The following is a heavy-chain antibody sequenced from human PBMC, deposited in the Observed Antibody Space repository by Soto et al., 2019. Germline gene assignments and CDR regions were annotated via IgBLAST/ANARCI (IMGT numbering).Heavy chain of an antibody. J-gene: IGHJ4*02. Sequence: QPGGSLRLSCVASGFSFSTYAMSWVRQAPGKGLEWVSSTTGTGSTRNYADSVKGRFTISRDNSGNTLYLQMNSLRAEDTAVYYCAKNPNWNNLAHFDYWGQGTLVTVSS. CDR2: TTGTGSTR. CDR3: AKNPNWNNLAHFDY. CDR1: GFSFSTYA. D-gene: IGHD1-1*01. V-gene: IGHV3-23*01.